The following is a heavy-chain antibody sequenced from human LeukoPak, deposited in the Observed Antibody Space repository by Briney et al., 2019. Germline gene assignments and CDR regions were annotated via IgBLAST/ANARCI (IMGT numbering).Heavy chain of an antibody. J-gene: IGHJ5*02. CDR2: ISAYNGNT. CDR1: GYTFTSYG. CDR3: ARDSPYSSSWHWFDP. D-gene: IGHD6-13*01. V-gene: IGHV1-18*01. Sequence: GASVKVSCKASGYTFTSYGISWVRQAPGHGLPWLGWISAYNGNTNYAQKLQGRVTMTTDTSTSTAYMELRSLRSDDTAVYYCARDSPYSSSWHWFDPWGQGTLVTVSS.